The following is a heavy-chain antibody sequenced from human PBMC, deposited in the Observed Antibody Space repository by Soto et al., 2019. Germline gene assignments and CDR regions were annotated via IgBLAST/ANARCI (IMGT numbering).Heavy chain of an antibody. CDR1: GYNFTNYG. CDR3: ARAPGFYDAFDI. J-gene: IGHJ3*02. Sequence: GASVKVSCKASGYNFTNYGISWVRQAPRQGLEWMGWISTFNASTNYARKFQGRVTMTRDTSISTAYMELSRLRSDDTAVYYCARAPGFYDAFDIWGQGTMVTVS. CDR2: ISTFNAST. D-gene: IGHD6-25*01. V-gene: IGHV1-18*01.